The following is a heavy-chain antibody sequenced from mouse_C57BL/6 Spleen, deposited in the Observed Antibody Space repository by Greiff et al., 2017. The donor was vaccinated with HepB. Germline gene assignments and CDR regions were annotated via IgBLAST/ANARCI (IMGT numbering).Heavy chain of an antibody. D-gene: IGHD1-1*01. CDR2: ISDGGSYT. CDR3: ARGNYGSPYAMDY. J-gene: IGHJ4*01. V-gene: IGHV5-4*03. CDR1: GFTFSSYA. Sequence: EVNLVESGGGLVKPGGSLKLSCAASGFTFSSYAMSWVRQTPEKRLEWVATISDGGSYTYYPANVKGRFTISRNNAKNNLYLQMSHLKSEDTAMYYCARGNYGSPYAMDYWGQGTSVTVSS.